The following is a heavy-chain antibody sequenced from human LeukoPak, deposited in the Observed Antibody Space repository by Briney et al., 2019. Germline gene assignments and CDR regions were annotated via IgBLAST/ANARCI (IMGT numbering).Heavy chain of an antibody. CDR2: IYYSGST. CDR3: ARQSALFDY. V-gene: IGHV4-59*08. CDR1: CGSISSYY. J-gene: IGHJ4*02. Sequence: SETLSLTCTVSCGSISSYYWIWIRQPPGKGLEWIGYIYYSGSTNYTPSLKSRVTISVDTSKNQFSLKLSSVTAADTAVYYCARQSALFDYWGQGTLVTVSS.